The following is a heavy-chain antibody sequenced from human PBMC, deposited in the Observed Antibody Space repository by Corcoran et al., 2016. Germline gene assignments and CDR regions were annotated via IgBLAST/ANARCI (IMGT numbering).Heavy chain of an antibody. D-gene: IGHD3-10*01. CDR3: ARGGEGRRWFDP. Sequence: QVQLQQWGAGLLKPSETLSLTCAVYGVSFSGYYWSWIGQPPGKGLEWIGEINHSGTTKYNPSLKSRVTISVDTSKSQFSLKLTSMTAADTAVYYCARGGEGRRWFDPWGQGILVTGSS. CDR1: GVSFSGYY. CDR2: INHSGTT. J-gene: IGHJ5*02. V-gene: IGHV4-34*02.